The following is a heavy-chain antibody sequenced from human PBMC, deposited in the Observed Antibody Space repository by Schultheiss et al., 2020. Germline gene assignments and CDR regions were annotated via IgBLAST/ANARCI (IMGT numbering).Heavy chain of an antibody. J-gene: IGHJ4*02. D-gene: IGHD3-10*01. CDR3: ARDSGELLLDY. CDR2: ISSSSSTI. CDR1: GFTFSSYS. Sequence: GGSLRLSCAASGFTFSSYSMNWVRQAPGKGLEWVSYISSSSSTIYYADSVKGRFTISRDNAKNSLYLQMNSLRAEDTAVYYCARDSGELLLDYWGQGTLVTVSS. V-gene: IGHV3-48*01.